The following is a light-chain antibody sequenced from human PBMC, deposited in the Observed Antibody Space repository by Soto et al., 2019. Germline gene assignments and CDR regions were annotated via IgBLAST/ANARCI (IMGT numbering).Light chain of an antibody. CDR1: RYISIY. V-gene: IGKV3-15*01. CDR2: TAS. J-gene: IGKJ5*01. CDR3: QQYHDWVR. Sequence: EIVMTQSPPTLSASPGERATLSCRASRYISIYLAWYQQKPGQPPTLLIHTASTRATGVPPRFSGSGSGTEFTLTSRSRQSEDSEIQYWQQYHDWVRFGQGTRLEIK.